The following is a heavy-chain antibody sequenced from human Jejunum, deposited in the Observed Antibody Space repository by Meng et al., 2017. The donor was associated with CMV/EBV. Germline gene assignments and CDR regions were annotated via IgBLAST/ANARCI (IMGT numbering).Heavy chain of an antibody. CDR1: GHSIPRGGYS. Sequence: GHSIPRGGYSWSWIRQHPERGLEWIGFTYYGGNTYYIPSLESRVTVSLDTSKNQFSLKLTSVTAANTAVYYCGGGGGRRSAWVDYWGQGTLVTVSS. CDR2: TYYGGNT. V-gene: IGHV4-31*02. J-gene: IGHJ4*02. CDR3: GGGGGRRSAWVDY. D-gene: IGHD3-10*01.